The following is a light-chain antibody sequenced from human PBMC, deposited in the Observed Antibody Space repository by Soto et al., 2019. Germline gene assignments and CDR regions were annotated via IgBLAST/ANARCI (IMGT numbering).Light chain of an antibody. CDR2: KAS. J-gene: IGKJ1*01. V-gene: IGKV1-5*03. CDR3: QQYNSYWT. Sequence: DIQMTQSPSTLSASVGDRVTITCRASQSISSWLAWYQQKPGKAPKLLIYKASSLESGVPSRFSGSGSGTEFTLTISNLQPDDFATYYRQQYNSYWTFGQGTKVEIK. CDR1: QSISSW.